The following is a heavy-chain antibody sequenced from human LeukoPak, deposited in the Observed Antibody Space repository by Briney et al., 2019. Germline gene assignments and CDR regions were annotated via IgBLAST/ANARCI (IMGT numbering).Heavy chain of an antibody. J-gene: IGHJ4*02. Sequence: GGSLRLSCAASGFTFSSYSMNWVRQAPGKGLEWVSSISSSSSYIYYADSVKGRFTISRDNAKNSLYLQMNSLRAEDTAVYYCARDQPSSWYYFDYWGQGTLVTVSS. CDR3: ARDQPSSWYYFDY. CDR1: GFTFSSYS. D-gene: IGHD6-13*01. CDR2: ISSSSSYI. V-gene: IGHV3-21*01.